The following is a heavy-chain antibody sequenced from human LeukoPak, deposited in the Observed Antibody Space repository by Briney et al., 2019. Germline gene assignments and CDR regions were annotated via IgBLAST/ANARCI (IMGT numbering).Heavy chain of an antibody. J-gene: IGHJ4*02. D-gene: IGHD1-26*01. CDR2: IYYGGSS. Sequence: PSETLSLTCTVSGDSIGSSNYFWDWIRQPPGKGLEWIGSIYYGGSSYYNPSLKSRVTISVDTSKNQFSLKLSSVTAADTAVYYCARHRSGTYYRFDYWGQGTLVNVSS. CDR1: GDSIGSSNYF. V-gene: IGHV4-39*01. CDR3: ARHRSGTYYRFDY.